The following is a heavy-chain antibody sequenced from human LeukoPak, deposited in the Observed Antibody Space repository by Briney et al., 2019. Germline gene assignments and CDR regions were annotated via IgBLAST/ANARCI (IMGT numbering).Heavy chain of an antibody. V-gene: IGHV1-2*02. D-gene: IGHD3-10*01. J-gene: IGHJ5*02. Sequence: EASVKVSCKTSGYVFTAYYIHWVRQAPGQGLEWLGFVKPDTGATNSAQQLQGRVSMTSGASVTTAYMELSGLTSGDTALYFCARERPTLLTRIRGIATAPDHWGQGTLSPSPQ. CDR3: ARERPTLLTRIRGIATAPDH. CDR1: GYVFTAYY. CDR2: VKPDTGAT.